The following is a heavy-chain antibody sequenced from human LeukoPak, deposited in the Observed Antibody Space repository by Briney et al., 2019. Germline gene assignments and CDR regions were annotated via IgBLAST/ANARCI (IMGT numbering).Heavy chain of an antibody. Sequence: GGSLRLSCAASGFTFSDYVMHWVRQAPGKGLEYVSAISRDGGSTYYASSVKGRFIISRDNSKNTLYLQMGSLRTEDMAVYYCARGLQKDMVTWGPVGWWGQGTLVTVSS. CDR3: ARGLQKDMVTWGPVGW. CDR2: ISRDGGST. CDR1: GFTFSDYV. J-gene: IGHJ4*02. V-gene: IGHV3-64*01. D-gene: IGHD2-21*02.